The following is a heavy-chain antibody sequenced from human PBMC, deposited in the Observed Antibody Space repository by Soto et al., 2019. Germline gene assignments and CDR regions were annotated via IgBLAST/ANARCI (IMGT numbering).Heavy chain of an antibody. V-gene: IGHV5-51*01. D-gene: IGHD6-19*01. CDR2: IYPGDSDT. CDR1: GYSFTSYW. Sequence: GESLKISCKGSGYSFTSYWIGWVRQMPGRGLERMGIIYPGDSDTRYSPSFQGQVTISADKSITTTYLQWSSLKASDTAIYYCARLFDTSGWYDYWGQGTLVTVSS. J-gene: IGHJ4*02. CDR3: ARLFDTSGWYDY.